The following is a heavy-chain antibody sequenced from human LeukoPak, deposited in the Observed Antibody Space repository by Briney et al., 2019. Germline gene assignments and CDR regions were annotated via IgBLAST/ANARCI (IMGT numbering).Heavy chain of an antibody. D-gene: IGHD5-12*01. Sequence: ASVKVSCKASGYTFTSYGITWVRQAPGQGLEWMGWISIYNGKTSYAQKLQGRVTMTADTSTSTAFMELRSLRSDDTAVYYCAKVISVATGKYYFDYWGQGTLVTVSS. CDR1: GYTFTSYG. J-gene: IGHJ4*02. V-gene: IGHV1-18*01. CDR2: ISIYNGKT. CDR3: AKVISVATGKYYFDY.